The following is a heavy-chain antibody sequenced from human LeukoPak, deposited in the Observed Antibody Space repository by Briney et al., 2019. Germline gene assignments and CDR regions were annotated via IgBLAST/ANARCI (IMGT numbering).Heavy chain of an antibody. CDR3: ARETVVPAAITIED. J-gene: IGHJ4*02. CDR2: IYYSGST. V-gene: IGHV4-31*03. Sequence: SETLSLTCTVSGGSISSGGYYWSWIRQHPGKGLEWIGYIYYSGSTYYNPSLKSRVTISVDTSKNQFSLKLSSVTAADTVVYYCARETVVPAAITIEDWGQGTLVTVSS. CDR1: GGSISSGGYY. D-gene: IGHD2-2*01.